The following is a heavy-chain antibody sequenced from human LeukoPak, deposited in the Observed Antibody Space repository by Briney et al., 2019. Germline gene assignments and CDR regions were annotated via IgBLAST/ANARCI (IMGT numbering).Heavy chain of an antibody. D-gene: IGHD3-22*01. J-gene: IGHJ6*03. CDR2: SRNTASIYTT. Sequence: GGSLRLSCAASGFTSSNAWMSWVRQAPGKGLQWVGRSRNTASIYTTKYAASVKGRFTISRDDSQNTLFLQMNSLRAEDTAVYYCASAYYYDSGRAYYYMDVWGKGTTVTVSS. CDR3: ASAYYYDSGRAYYYMDV. CDR1: GFTSSNAW. V-gene: IGHV3-72*01.